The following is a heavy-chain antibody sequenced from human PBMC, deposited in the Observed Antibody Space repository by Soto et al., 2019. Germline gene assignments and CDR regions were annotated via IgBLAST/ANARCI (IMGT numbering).Heavy chain of an antibody. J-gene: IGHJ6*02. D-gene: IGHD6-19*01. CDR2: IIPIFGTA. CDR1: GGTFSSYA. V-gene: IGHV1-69*13. Sequence: GASVKVSCKASGGTFSSYAISWVRQAPGQGLEWMGGIIPIFGTANYAQKFQGRVTITADESTSTAYMELSSLRSEDTAVYYCARGLYSSGWFYYGMDVWGQGTKVTVSS. CDR3: ARGLYSSGWFYYGMDV.